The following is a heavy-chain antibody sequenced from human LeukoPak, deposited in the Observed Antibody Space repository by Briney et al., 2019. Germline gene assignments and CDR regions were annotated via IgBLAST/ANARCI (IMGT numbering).Heavy chain of an antibody. D-gene: IGHD6-13*01. Sequence: SETLSLTCTVSGGSVSSGSYYCSWIRQPPARGLEWIGYTYYSGSTNYNPSLKSRVTISVDTSKNQFSLKLSSVTAADTAVYYCARDFLSTSGIASAGAPYYYYYYGMDVWGKGTTVTVSS. CDR1: GGSVSSGSYY. CDR3: ARDFLSTSGIASAGAPYYYYYYGMDV. CDR2: TYYSGST. J-gene: IGHJ6*04. V-gene: IGHV4-61*01.